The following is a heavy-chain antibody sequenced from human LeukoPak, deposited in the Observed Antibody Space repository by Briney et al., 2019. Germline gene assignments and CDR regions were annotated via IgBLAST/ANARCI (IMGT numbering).Heavy chain of an antibody. CDR2: ISGSGART. J-gene: IGHJ4*02. CDR3: ARFKDGYNRFDS. Sequence: GGSLRLSCAASGFTFSNYVMNWVRQAPGEGLEWVSGISGSGARTYYADSVKGRFTISRDNSKNTLYLQMNSLRAEDTAVYYCARFKDGYNRFDSWGQGTLVTVSS. CDR1: GFTFSNYV. D-gene: IGHD5-24*01. V-gene: IGHV3-23*01.